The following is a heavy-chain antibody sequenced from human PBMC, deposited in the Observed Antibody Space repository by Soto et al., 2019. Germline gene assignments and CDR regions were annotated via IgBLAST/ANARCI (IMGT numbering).Heavy chain of an antibody. V-gene: IGHV4-34*01. J-gene: IGHJ4*02. Sequence: SETLSLTCAVYGGSFSGYYWSWIRQPPGKGLEWIGEINHSGSTNYNPSLKSRVTISVDTSKNQFSLKLNSVTAADTAVYYCARGYIHSRRPYPNWGQGTLVTVSS. CDR3: ARGYIHSRRPYPN. CDR1: GGSFSGYY. D-gene: IGHD4-4*01. CDR2: INHSGST.